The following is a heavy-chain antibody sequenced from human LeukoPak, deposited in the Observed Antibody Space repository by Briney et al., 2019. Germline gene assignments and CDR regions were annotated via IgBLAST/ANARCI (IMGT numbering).Heavy chain of an antibody. CDR3: ARSVVVPAARREWFDP. J-gene: IGHJ5*02. Sequence: PSETLSLTCTVSGGSISSGTSYWSWVRQPAGKGLERIGRIYTSGSTNYNPSLKSRVTISVDTSKNQFSLKLSSVTAADTAVYYCARSVVVPAARREWFDPWGQGTLVTVSS. V-gene: IGHV4-61*02. D-gene: IGHD2-2*01. CDR2: IYTSGST. CDR1: GGSISSGTSY.